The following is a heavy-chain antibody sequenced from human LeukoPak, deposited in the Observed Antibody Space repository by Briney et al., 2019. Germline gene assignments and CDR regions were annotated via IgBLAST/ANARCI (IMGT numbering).Heavy chain of an antibody. CDR1: SESFSGYY. J-gene: IGHJ4*02. CDR2: INHSGST. CDR3: ASRARLRSDFFDY. Sequence: SETLSLTSAVYSESFSGYYWSWIPPPPGKGLEWIGEINHSGSTQDKPSPKSRATISLDTSKNQFSLKMAAVTAADTAVYYCASRARLRSDFFDYWGQGTLVTVSS. V-gene: IGHV4-34*04. D-gene: IGHD4-17*01.